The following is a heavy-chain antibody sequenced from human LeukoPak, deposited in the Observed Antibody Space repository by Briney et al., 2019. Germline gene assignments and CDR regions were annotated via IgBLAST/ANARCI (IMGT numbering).Heavy chain of an antibody. Sequence: PSETLSLTCTVSDDSITIYYWSWVRQPPGKGLEWIGYIYYSGSTNYNPSLKSRVTISVDTSKNQCSLKLSSVTAADTAVYYCARASYIESLDYWGQGTLVTVSS. CDR2: IYYSGST. CDR1: DDSITIYY. V-gene: IGHV4-59*01. J-gene: IGHJ4*02. D-gene: IGHD3-10*01. CDR3: ARASYIESLDY.